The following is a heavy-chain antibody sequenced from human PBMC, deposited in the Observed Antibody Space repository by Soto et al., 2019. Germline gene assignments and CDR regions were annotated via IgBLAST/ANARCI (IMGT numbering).Heavy chain of an antibody. Sequence: GGSLRLSCAASGFTFSSYAVSWVRQAPGKGLEWVSAISGSGGSTYYADSVKGRFTISRDNSKNTLYLQMNSLRAEDTAVYYCAKERFVDFWSGPRHYGMDVWGQGTTVTVSS. CDR2: ISGSGGST. CDR1: GFTFSSYA. V-gene: IGHV3-23*01. CDR3: AKERFVDFWSGPRHYGMDV. D-gene: IGHD3-3*01. J-gene: IGHJ6*02.